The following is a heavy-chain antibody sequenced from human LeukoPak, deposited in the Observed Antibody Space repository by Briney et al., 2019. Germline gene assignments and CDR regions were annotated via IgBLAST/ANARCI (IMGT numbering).Heavy chain of an antibody. CDR1: GGTFSSYA. D-gene: IGHD2-15*01. J-gene: IGHJ4*02. CDR3: ARDRVSWWELDY. V-gene: IGHV1-69*13. CDR2: IIPIFGTA. Sequence: SVKVSCKASGGTFSSYAISWVRQAHGQGLEWMGGIIPIFGTANYAQKFQGRVTITADESTSTAYMELSSLRSEDTAVYYCARDRVSWWELDYWGQGTLVTVSS.